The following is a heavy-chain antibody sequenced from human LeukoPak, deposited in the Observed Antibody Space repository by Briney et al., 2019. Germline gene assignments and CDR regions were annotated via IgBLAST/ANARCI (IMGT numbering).Heavy chain of an antibody. J-gene: IGHJ4*02. V-gene: IGHV4-61*02. D-gene: IGHD6-13*01. CDR1: GGSISSGSYY. CDR2: IYTSGST. Sequence: SETLSLTCTVSGGSISSGSYYWSWIRQPAGKGLEWIGRIYTSGSTNYNPSLKSRVTISVDTSKNQFSLKLSSATAADTAVYYCARGAGDYWGQGTLVTVSS. CDR3: ARGAGDY.